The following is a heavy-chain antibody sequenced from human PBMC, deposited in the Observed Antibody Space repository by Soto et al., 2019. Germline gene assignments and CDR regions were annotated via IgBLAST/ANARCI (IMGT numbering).Heavy chain of an antibody. CDR3: ATPTVTHYYGMDV. J-gene: IGHJ6*02. D-gene: IGHD4-17*01. CDR2: IYSGGST. V-gene: IGHV3-66*01. CDR1: GFTVSSNY. Sequence: AGGSLRLSCSASGFTVSSNYMSWVRQAPGKGLEWVSVIYSGGSTYYADSVKGRFTISRDNSKNTLYLQMNSLRAEDTAVYYCATPTVTHYYGMDVWGQGTTVTVSS.